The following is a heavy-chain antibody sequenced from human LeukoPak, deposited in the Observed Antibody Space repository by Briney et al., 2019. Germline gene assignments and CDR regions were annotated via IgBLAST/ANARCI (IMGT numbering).Heavy chain of an antibody. CDR3: ARAGIRRAFDY. Sequence: GGSLRLSCAASGFTVSSNYMSWVRQAPGKGLEWVSVIYSGGSTYYADSVKGRFTISRDNSKNTLYLQMNSLRAEDTAVYCCARAGIRRAFDYWGQGTLVTVSS. CDR2: IYSGGST. D-gene: IGHD1-14*01. J-gene: IGHJ4*02. CDR1: GFTVSSNY. V-gene: IGHV3-53*01.